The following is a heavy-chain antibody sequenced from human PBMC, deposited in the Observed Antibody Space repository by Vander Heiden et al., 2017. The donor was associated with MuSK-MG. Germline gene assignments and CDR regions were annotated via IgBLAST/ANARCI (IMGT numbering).Heavy chain of an antibody. CDR2: INLSGGT. J-gene: IGHJ3*02. CDR1: GGSFCGYY. D-gene: IGHD1-26*01. Sequence: QVQLQQWGAGLLKPSETLSLTCAVYGGSFCGYYWSGIRQPPGKGLEWIGEINLSGGTNYNPSLKSRVTISVDTSKNQFSLKLSSVTAADTAVYYCATQLGSGSYYTMVGGAFDIWGQGTMVTVSS. V-gene: IGHV4-34*01. CDR3: ATQLGSGSYYTMVGGAFDI.